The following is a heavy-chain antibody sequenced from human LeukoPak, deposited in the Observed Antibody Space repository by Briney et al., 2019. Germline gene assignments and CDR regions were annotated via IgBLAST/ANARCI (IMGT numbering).Heavy chain of an antibody. CDR3: AKSRGSYGYVDY. D-gene: IGHD5-18*01. CDR2: ISGSGGST. Sequence: GGSLRLSCATSGFTFSSYAMSWVRQAPGKGLEWVSAISGSGGSTYYADSVKGRFTISRDNSKNTLYLQMNSLRAEDTAVYYCAKSRGSYGYVDYWGQGTLVTVSS. V-gene: IGHV3-23*01. J-gene: IGHJ4*02. CDR1: GFTFSSYA.